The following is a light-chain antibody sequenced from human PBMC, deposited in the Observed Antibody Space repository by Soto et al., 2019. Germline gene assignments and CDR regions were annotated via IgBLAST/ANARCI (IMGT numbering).Light chain of an antibody. V-gene: IGLV2-8*01. CDR3: SSYAGSSNV. J-gene: IGLJ1*01. CDR1: SSDVGGYNY. CDR2: EVN. Sequence: LTQPPSASGSPGQSVAISCTGTSSDVGGYNYVSWYQQHPGKAPKLMIYEVNKRPSGVPDRFSGSKSGNTASLTVSGLQDEDEADYYCSSYAGSSNVFGTGIKVT.